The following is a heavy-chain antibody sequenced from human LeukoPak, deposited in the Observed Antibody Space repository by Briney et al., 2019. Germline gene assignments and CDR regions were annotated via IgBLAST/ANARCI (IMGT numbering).Heavy chain of an antibody. Sequence: GGSLRLSCTAPGFTFSNYAMSWVRQAPGKGLEWVSAISGSGGSTYYADSVKGRFTISRDNSKNTLYLQMNSLRAEDTAVYYCAKEPVGSSWYSEAFDIWGQGTMVTVSS. CDR1: GFTFSNYA. CDR3: AKEPVGSSWYSEAFDI. J-gene: IGHJ3*02. V-gene: IGHV3-23*01. CDR2: ISGSGGST. D-gene: IGHD6-13*01.